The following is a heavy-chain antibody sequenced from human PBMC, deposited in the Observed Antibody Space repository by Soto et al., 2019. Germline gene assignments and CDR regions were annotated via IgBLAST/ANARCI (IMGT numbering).Heavy chain of an antibody. J-gene: IGHJ5*02. CDR3: ARHGFYGDYSSNYYDP. Sequence: GESLKISCKGSGYSFTNFWIAWVRQMPGKGLEYMGIIYPSDSTTRYSPSFQGQVTISADKSISTAYLQWNSLKASDTAMYYCARHGFYGDYSSNYYDPWGQGTLVTVSA. D-gene: IGHD4-17*01. CDR1: GYSFTNFW. V-gene: IGHV5-51*01. CDR2: IYPSDSTT.